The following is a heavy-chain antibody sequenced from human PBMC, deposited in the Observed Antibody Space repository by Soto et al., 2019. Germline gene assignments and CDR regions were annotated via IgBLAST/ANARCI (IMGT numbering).Heavy chain of an antibody. CDR1: GFTFDDYA. J-gene: IGHJ6*02. CDR2: ISWNSGSI. CDR3: AKDLGFGEFYGMDV. Sequence: EVQLVESGGGLVQPGRSLRLSCAASGFTFDDYAMHWVRQAPGTGLVWVSGISWNSGSIGYADSVKGRFTISRDNAKNSLYLQMNSLRAEDTALYYCAKDLGFGEFYGMDVWGQGTTVTVSS. D-gene: IGHD3-10*01. V-gene: IGHV3-9*01.